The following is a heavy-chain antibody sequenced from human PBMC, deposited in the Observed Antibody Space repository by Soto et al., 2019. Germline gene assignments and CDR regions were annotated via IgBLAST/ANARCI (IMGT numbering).Heavy chain of an antibody. V-gene: IGHV1-58*02. D-gene: IGHD4-4*01. J-gene: IGHJ6*03. CDR1: GYTFTGYY. CDR3: AATVRLQKNYYYMDV. CDR2: IVVGSGNI. Sequence: SVKVSCKASGYTFTGYYMHWVRQAPGQLLEWIGWIVVGSGNIYYAQKFQERVTITRDMSISTAYMELSSLRSEDTAVYYCAATVRLQKNYYYMDVWGEGTTVTVSS.